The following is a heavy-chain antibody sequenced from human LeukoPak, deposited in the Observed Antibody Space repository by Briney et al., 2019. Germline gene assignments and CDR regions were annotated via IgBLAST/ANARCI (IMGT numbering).Heavy chain of an antibody. CDR2: ISGSGGST. D-gene: IGHD6-13*01. J-gene: IGHJ4*02. CDR1: GFTSSSYA. Sequence: PGGSLRLSCAASGFTSSSYAMSWVRQAPGKGLEWVSAISGSGGSTYYADSVKGRFTISRDNSKNTLYLQMNSLRAEDTAVYYCARDRQQLANFDYWGQGTLVTASS. CDR3: ARDRQQLANFDY. V-gene: IGHV3-23*01.